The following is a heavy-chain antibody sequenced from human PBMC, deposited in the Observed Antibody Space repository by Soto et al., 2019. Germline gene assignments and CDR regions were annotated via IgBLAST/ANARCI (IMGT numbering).Heavy chain of an antibody. CDR1: GFTFSSYA. Sequence: GGSLRLSCAASGFTFSSYAMSWVRQAPGKGLGWVSAISGSGGSTYYADSVKGRFTISRDNSKNTLYLQMNSLRAEDTAVYYCAEGDQLLLYYFDYWGQGTLVTVSS. V-gene: IGHV3-23*01. CDR2: ISGSGGST. J-gene: IGHJ4*02. D-gene: IGHD2-2*01. CDR3: AEGDQLLLYYFDY.